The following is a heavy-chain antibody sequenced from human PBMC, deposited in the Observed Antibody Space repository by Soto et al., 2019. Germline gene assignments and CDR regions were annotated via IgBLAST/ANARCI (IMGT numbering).Heavy chain of an antibody. D-gene: IGHD6-6*01. Sequence: GSLRLSCAASGFTFSSYGMHWVRQAPGKGLEWVAVIWYDGSNKYYADSVKGRFTISRDNSKNTLYLQMNSLRAEDTAVYYCARLAPQSSSSGLDYWGQGTLVTVSS. CDR1: GFTFSSYG. J-gene: IGHJ4*02. CDR2: IWYDGSNK. CDR3: ARLAPQSSSSGLDY. V-gene: IGHV3-33*01.